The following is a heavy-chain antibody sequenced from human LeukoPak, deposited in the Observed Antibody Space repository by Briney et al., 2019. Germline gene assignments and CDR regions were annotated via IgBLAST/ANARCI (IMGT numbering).Heavy chain of an antibody. CDR2: ISAYNGHT. Sequence: ASVKVSCKASGYTFTIYGLTWVRQAPGQGLEWMGWISAYNGHTKYPQKLQGRVTMTTDTSTSTAYMELRSLRSDDTAVYYCARGFPPRRNYDSSGYYSYDFDYWGQGTLVTVSS. J-gene: IGHJ4*02. V-gene: IGHV1-18*01. CDR1: GYTFTIYG. CDR3: ARGFPPRRNYDSSGYYSYDFDY. D-gene: IGHD3-22*01.